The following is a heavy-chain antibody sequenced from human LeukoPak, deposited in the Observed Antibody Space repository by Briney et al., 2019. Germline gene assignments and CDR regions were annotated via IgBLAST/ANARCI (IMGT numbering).Heavy chain of an antibody. V-gene: IGHV1-69*01. CDR2: IIPIFGTA. CDR1: GGTFSSYA. D-gene: IGHD2-15*01. CDR3: ASLQGLYCSGGSGYHKYFDY. J-gene: IGHJ4*02. Sequence: SVKVSCKASGGTFSSYASSWVRQAPGQGLEWMGGIIPIFGTANYAQKFQGRVTITADESTSTAYMELSSLRSEHTAVSYCASLQGLYCSGGSGYHKYFDYWGQGTLVTVSS.